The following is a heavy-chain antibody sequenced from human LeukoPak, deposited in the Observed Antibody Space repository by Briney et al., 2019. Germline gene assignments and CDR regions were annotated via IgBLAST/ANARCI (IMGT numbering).Heavy chain of an antibody. CDR3: AKGALGHCNGASCYPLDY. J-gene: IGHJ4*02. V-gene: IGHV3-23*01. CDR2: ITGGGADT. CDR1: GFAFSNYA. Sequence: GGSLRLSCAASGFAFSNYAMAWVRQAPGKEPEWVSVITGGGADTYQIDSVKGRFTISRDNSKNTLYLQMNSLRAEDTAVYFCAKGALGHCNGASCYPLDYWGQGTLVTVSS. D-gene: IGHD2-15*01.